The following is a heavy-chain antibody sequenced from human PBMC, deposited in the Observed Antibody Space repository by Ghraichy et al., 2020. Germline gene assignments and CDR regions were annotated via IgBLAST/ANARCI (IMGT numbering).Heavy chain of an antibody. Sequence: SETLSLTCAVYGGSFSGYYWSWIRQPPGKGLEWIGEINHSGSTNYNPSLKSRVTISVDTSKNQFSLKLSSVTAADTAVYYCARGTSFWTMIVVVTSSDKFDYWGQGTLVTVSS. CDR1: GGSFSGYY. D-gene: IGHD3-22*01. V-gene: IGHV4-34*01. CDR3: ARGTSFWTMIVVVTSSDKFDY. CDR2: INHSGST. J-gene: IGHJ4*02.